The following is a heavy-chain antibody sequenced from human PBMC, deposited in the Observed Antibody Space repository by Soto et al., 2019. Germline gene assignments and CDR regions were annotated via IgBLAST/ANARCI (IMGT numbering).Heavy chain of an antibody. J-gene: IGHJ3*02. CDR1: GFIFRTYS. D-gene: IGHD2-15*01. Sequence: GGSLRLSCAASGFIFRTYSMNWVRQAPGKGLEWVSAVSGSGGSTYYAASVKGRFTISRDNSKNTLYLQMNSLRAEDTAVYYCAKLDIVVVVAATPVAFDIWGQGTMVTVSS. CDR3: AKLDIVVVVAATPVAFDI. CDR2: VSGSGGST. V-gene: IGHV3-23*01.